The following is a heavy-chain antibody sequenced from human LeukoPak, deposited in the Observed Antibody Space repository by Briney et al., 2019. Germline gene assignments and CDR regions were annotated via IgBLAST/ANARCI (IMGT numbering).Heavy chain of an antibody. D-gene: IGHD2-2*01. CDR1: GDSLRKSTFY. J-gene: IGHJ3*02. V-gene: IGHV4-30-4*08. Sequence: SETLSLTCTVSGDSLRKSTFYWSWIRQPPGKGLEWIGYIYYSGSTYYNPSLKSRVTISVDTSKNQFSLKLSSVTAADTAVYYCARDGAVEDIVVVPAAKRIDAFDIWGQGTMVTVSS. CDR3: ARDGAVEDIVVVPAAKRIDAFDI. CDR2: IYYSGST.